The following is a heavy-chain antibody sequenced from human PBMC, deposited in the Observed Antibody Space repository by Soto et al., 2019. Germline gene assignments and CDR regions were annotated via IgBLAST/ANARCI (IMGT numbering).Heavy chain of an antibody. CDR3: ARGGGVGVAGSAAFDM. CDR2: IDPATGAA. CDR1: GYPVTAYY. D-gene: IGHD3-3*01. J-gene: IGHJ3*02. V-gene: IGHV1-2*02. Sequence: QLHLVQSGAVVKKPGASVTVSCSASGYPVTAYYMHWVRQAPGRGLGWMGGIDPATGAAKYTQTFRGRVTMTRDTPTSTVFMELSGRTSEAPAVFYCARGGGVGVAGSAAFDMWGQGTLVTVSS.